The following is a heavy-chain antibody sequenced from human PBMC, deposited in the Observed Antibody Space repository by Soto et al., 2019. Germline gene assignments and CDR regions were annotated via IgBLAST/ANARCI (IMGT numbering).Heavy chain of an antibody. D-gene: IGHD1-1*01. Sequence: SETLSLTCTVSGGSINSFYWSWIRQPPGKGLEWIGYIYYSGSTNYNPSLKSRVTISVDTSKNQFSLKLRSVTAADTAVYYCVRDGTKTLRDWFDPWGQGISVTVSS. CDR3: VRDGTKTLRDWFDP. V-gene: IGHV4-59*01. CDR2: IYYSGST. CDR1: GGSINSFY. J-gene: IGHJ5*02.